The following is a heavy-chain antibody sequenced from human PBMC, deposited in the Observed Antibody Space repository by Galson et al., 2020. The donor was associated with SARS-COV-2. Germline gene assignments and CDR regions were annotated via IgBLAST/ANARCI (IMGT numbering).Heavy chain of an antibody. D-gene: IGHD3-10*01. Sequence: GESLKISCAASGFTFSSYAMSWVRQAPGKGLEWVSAISGSGGSTYYADSVKGRFTISRDNSKNTLYLQMNSLRAEDTAVYYCAKDFMVRGASIYYYGMDVWGQGTTVSVSS. CDR2: ISGSGGST. J-gene: IGHJ6*02. V-gene: IGHV3-23*01. CDR1: GFTFSSYA. CDR3: AKDFMVRGASIYYYGMDV.